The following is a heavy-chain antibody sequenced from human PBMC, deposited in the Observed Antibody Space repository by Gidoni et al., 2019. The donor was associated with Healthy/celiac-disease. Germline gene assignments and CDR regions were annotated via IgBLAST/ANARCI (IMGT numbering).Heavy chain of an antibody. V-gene: IGHV3-30*04. D-gene: IGHD5-18*01. J-gene: IGHJ6*02. Sequence: QVQLVESGGGVVQPGRSLRLSCAASGFPFSSYAMHWVRQAPGKGLEWVAVISYDGSNKYYADSVKGRFTISRDNSKNTLYLQMNSLRAEDTAVYYCARDLEGYSFDRRYYYYGMDVWGQGTTVTVSS. CDR3: ARDLEGYSFDRRYYYYGMDV. CDR2: ISYDGSNK. CDR1: GFPFSSYA.